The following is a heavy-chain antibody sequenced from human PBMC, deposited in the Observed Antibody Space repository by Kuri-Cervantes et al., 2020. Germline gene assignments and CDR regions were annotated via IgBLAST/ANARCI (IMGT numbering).Heavy chain of an antibody. CDR1: GFTFSSYS. CDR2: ISSSSSYI. V-gene: IGHV3-21*04. Sequence: GESLKISCAASGFTFSSYSMNWVRQAPGKGLEWVSSISSSSSYIYYADSVKGRFTISRDNSKNTLYLQMNSLRAEDTAVYYCARGPPYYYDKCWGQGTLVTVSS. J-gene: IGHJ4*02. D-gene: IGHD3-22*01. CDR3: ARGPPYYYDKC.